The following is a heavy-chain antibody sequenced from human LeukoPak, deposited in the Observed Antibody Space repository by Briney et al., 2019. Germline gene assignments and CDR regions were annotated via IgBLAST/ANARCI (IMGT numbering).Heavy chain of an antibody. V-gene: IGHV3-23*01. D-gene: IGHD6-13*01. CDR2: ISGSGGST. Sequence: GGSLRLSCAASGFTFSSYAMSWVRQAPGKGLEWVSAISGSGGSTYYADSVKGRFTISRDNSKNTLYLQMDSLRPEDTAIYYCARDRQQQLVGTSFDIWGQGTMVTVSS. J-gene: IGHJ3*02. CDR1: GFTFSSYA. CDR3: ARDRQQQLVGTSFDI.